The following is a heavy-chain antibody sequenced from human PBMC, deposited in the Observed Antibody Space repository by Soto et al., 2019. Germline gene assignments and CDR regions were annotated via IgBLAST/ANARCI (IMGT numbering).Heavy chain of an antibody. J-gene: IGHJ4*02. CDR2: IYYSGST. V-gene: IGHV4-59*01. CDR3: ARVDTAMVIPDY. Sequence: SLPMPVTRTVAGGKIINYYCSWIMQPTGKGLEWIGYIYYSGSTNYNPSLKSRVTISVDTSKNQFSLKLSSVTAADTAVYYCARVDTAMVIPDYWGQGTLVTVSS. CDR1: GGKIINYY. D-gene: IGHD5-18*01.